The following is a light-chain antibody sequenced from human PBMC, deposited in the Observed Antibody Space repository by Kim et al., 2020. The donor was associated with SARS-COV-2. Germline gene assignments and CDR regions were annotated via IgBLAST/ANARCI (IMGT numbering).Light chain of an antibody. CDR3: QQSYSTPYT. Sequence: DIQMTQSPSSLSASVGDRVTITCRASQSISSYLNWYLQKPGKAPKLLIYAASSLQSGVPSRFSGSGSGTDFTLTISSLQPEDFATYYCQQSYSTPYTFGQGTKLVI. CDR1: QSISSY. CDR2: AAS. J-gene: IGKJ2*01. V-gene: IGKV1-39*01.